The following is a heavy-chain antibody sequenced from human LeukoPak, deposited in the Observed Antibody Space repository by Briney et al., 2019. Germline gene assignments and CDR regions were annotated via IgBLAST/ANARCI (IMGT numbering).Heavy chain of an antibody. CDR1: GFTFSSYE. CDR2: ISSSGSAI. J-gene: IGHJ6*04. D-gene: IGHD3-10*02. V-gene: IGHV3-48*03. Sequence: GGTLRLSCAASGFTFSSYEMNWVRQAPGKGLEWVSYISSSGSAIYYADSVKGRFTISRDNAKNSLYLQMNSLRAEDTAVYYCAELGITMIGGVWGKGTTVTISS. CDR3: AELGITMIGGV.